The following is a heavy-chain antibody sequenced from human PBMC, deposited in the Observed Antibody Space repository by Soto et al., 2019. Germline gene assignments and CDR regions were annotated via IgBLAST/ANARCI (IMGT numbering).Heavy chain of an antibody. V-gene: IGHV4-38-2*01. CDR3: ARGGPYSSSLYYFDY. J-gene: IGHJ4*02. CDR1: GDSITSGYY. CDR2: FYHTGST. D-gene: IGHD6-13*01. Sequence: PSETLSLTCDVSGDSITSGYYWGFIRQPPGKGLEWIGSFYHTGSTYYNPSLKSRVTISVDTSTNQFSLKLTSVTAADTAVYYCARGGPYSSSLYYFDYWGQGTLVTVSS.